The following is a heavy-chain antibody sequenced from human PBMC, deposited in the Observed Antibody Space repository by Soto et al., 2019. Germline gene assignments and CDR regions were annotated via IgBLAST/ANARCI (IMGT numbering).Heavy chain of an antibody. Sequence: QITLKESGPTLVKPTQTLTLTCTFSGFSLSTSGVGVGWIRQPPGKDLEWLALIYWDDGKCYSPSLKSRLTITKDTSKNQVVLTMTNMDPVDTATYYCAHRHRGDYYYYGMDVWGQGTTVTVSS. CDR2: IYWDDGK. CDR1: GFSLSTSGVG. V-gene: IGHV2-5*02. J-gene: IGHJ6*02. CDR3: AHRHRGDYYYYGMDV. D-gene: IGHD3-16*01.